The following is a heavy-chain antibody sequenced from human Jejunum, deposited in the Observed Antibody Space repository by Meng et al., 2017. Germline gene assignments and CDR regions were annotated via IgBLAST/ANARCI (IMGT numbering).Heavy chain of an antibody. CDR2: INTNTCNP. CDR3: ARANVPRHYDS. CDR1: GYSFTNNA. V-gene: IGHV7-4-1*02. D-gene: IGHD6-6*01. Sequence: QVQLWQAGSEWKKPGASVKVSCKASGYSFTNNAINWVRQAPGQGLEWMGWINTNTCNPTYAQGFTGRFVITLYTAVSTAYMQISNLKAEDTAVYYCARANVPRHYDSWGQRTLVTVSS. J-gene: IGHJ4*02.